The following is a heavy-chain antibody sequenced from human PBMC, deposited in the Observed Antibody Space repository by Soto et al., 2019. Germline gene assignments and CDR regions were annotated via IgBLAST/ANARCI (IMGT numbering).Heavy chain of an antibody. CDR3: ARNVATYYYDSSGPQGAFDI. D-gene: IGHD3-22*01. V-gene: IGHV4-30-4*01. Sequence: SETLSLTCTVSGGSISSGDYYWSWIRQPPGKGLEWIGYIYYSGSTYYNTSLKSRVTISVDTSKNQFSLKLSSVTAADTAVNYFARNVATYYYDSSGPQGAFDIWGQGTMVTVSS. J-gene: IGHJ3*02. CDR1: GGSISSGDYY. CDR2: IYYSGST.